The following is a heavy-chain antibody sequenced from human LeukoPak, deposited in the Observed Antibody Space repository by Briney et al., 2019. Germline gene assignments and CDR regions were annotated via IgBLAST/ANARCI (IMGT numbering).Heavy chain of an antibody. Sequence: PGGSLRLSCAASGFTFSSHGMHWVRQAPGKGLEWVAFIRYDGSNKYYADSVKGRFTISRDNSKNTLYLQMNSLRAEDTAVYFCATPPTVTRNYWGQGILVTVSS. CDR3: ATPPTVTRNY. D-gene: IGHD4-17*01. CDR2: IRYDGSNK. J-gene: IGHJ4*02. CDR1: GFTFSSHG. V-gene: IGHV3-30*02.